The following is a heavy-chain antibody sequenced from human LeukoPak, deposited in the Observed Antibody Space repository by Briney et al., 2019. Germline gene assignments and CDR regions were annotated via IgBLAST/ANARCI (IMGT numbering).Heavy chain of an antibody. CDR3: AKSAMIVVVNLYFQH. CDR1: GFTFSSYA. Sequence: GGSLRLSCAASGFTFSSYAMSWVRQAPGKGLEWVSAISGSAGSTYYADSVKGRFTISRDNSKNTLYLQMNSLRAEDTAVYYCAKSAMIVVVNLYFQHWGQGTLVTVSS. CDR2: ISGSAGST. V-gene: IGHV3-23*01. J-gene: IGHJ1*01. D-gene: IGHD3-22*01.